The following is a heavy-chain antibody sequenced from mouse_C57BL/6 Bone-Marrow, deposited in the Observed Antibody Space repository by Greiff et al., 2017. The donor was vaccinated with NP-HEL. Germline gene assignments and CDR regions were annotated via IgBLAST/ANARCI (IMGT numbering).Heavy chain of an antibody. CDR1: GFTFSSYG. J-gene: IGHJ2*01. D-gene: IGHD1-1*01. Sequence: EVKVVESGGDLVKPGGSLKLSCAASGFTFSSYGMSWVRQTPDKRLEWVATISSGGSYTYYPDSVKGRFTISRDNAKNTLYLQMSSLKSEDTAMYYCARHHPYYYGSSWDYWGQGTTLTVSS. CDR3: ARHHPYYYGSSWDY. V-gene: IGHV5-6*01. CDR2: ISSGGSYT.